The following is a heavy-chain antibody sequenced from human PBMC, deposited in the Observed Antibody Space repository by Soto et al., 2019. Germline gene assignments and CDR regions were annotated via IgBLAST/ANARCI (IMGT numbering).Heavy chain of an antibody. J-gene: IGHJ4*02. CDR3: ARGPPNSI. D-gene: IGHD3-22*01. Sequence: WWSWIRQPPGKGLQWMGEIYHSGSTKYNPSLKSRVIISVDKSKNQFSLKLSSVTAADTAVYYCARGPPNSIWGQGTLVTVSS. CDR2: IYHSGST. V-gene: IGHV4-4*02. CDR1: W.